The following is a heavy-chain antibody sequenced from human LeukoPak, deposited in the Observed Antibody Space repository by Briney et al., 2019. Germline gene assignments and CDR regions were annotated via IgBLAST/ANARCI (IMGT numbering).Heavy chain of an antibody. CDR1: GFTFSSYW. J-gene: IGHJ4*02. CDR3: ARSLRFLEWLLPFDY. V-gene: IGHV3-7*01. D-gene: IGHD3-3*01. CDR2: IKQDGSEK. Sequence: GGSLRLSCAASGFTFSSYWMSWVRQAPGKGLEWVANIKQDGSEKYYVDSVKGRFTISRDNAKNSLYLQMNSLRAEDTAVYYCARSLRFLEWLLPFDYWGQGTLVTVSS.